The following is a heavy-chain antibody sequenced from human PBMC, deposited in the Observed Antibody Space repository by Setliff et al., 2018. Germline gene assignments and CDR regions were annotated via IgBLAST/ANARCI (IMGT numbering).Heavy chain of an antibody. Sequence: PSETLSLTCSVSGGSISSGGFYWSWIRQSAGRGLGWIGHFHTGGATDYNLSLRSRVTISSDTSKNQFSLNMRSVTAADTAIYYCARGRNIAVRLLDSWGQGNLVTVSS. V-gene: IGHV4-61*09. CDR3: ARGRNIAVRLLDS. CDR1: GGSISSGGFY. CDR2: FHTGGAT. D-gene: IGHD6-6*01. J-gene: IGHJ4*02.